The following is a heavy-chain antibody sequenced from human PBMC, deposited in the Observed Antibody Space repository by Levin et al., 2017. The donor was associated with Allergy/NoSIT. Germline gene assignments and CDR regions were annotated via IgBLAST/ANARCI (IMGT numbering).Heavy chain of an antibody. V-gene: IGHV4-4*02. CDR1: GGSISSNTW. J-gene: IGHJ6*02. CDR2: ISHSGST. D-gene: IGHD4-23*01. Sequence: SETLSLTCAVSGGSISSNTWWTWVRQPPGKGLEWIGEISHSGSTHYNPSLQSRVTISVDKSKNHFSLSLSSVTAADTAAYYCASRPIYGGSNLYYYGMDVWGQGTTVTVSS. CDR3: ASRPIYGGSNLYYYGMDV.